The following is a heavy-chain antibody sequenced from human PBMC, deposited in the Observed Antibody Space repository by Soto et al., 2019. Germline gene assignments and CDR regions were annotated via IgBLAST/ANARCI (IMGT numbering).Heavy chain of an antibody. CDR2: VYYSGST. CDR3: ARGIVPAAAYAFDI. V-gene: IGHV4-59*12. CDR1: GASISSYY. J-gene: IGHJ3*02. D-gene: IGHD2-2*01. Sequence: SETLSLTCTVSGASISSYYWSWIRQPPGKGLEWIGYVYYSGSTYYNPSLKSRVTISVDTSKNQFSLKLSSVTAADTAVYYCARGIVPAAAYAFDIWGQGTMVTVS.